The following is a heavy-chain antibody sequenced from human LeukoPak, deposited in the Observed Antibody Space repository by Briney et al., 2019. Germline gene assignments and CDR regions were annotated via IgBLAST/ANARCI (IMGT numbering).Heavy chain of an antibody. CDR1: GFTFSSYA. J-gene: IGHJ3*02. V-gene: IGHV3-23*01. CDR2: ISGSGGST. CDR3: AKDIVVVTALLLAFDI. Sequence: GGSLRLSCAASGFTFSSYAMSWVRQAPGKGLEWVSAISGSGGSTYYADSVKGRFTISRDNSKNTLYLQMNSLRAEDTAVYYCAKDIVVVTALLLAFDIWGQGTMVTVSS. D-gene: IGHD2-21*02.